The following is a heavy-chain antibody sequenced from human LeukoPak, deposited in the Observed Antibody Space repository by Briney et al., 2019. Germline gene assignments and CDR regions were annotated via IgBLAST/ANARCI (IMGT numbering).Heavy chain of an antibody. CDR2: ISGSGGST. CDR3: AKDHYYGSGSVGVFDI. CDR1: EFTFSSYA. D-gene: IGHD3-10*01. Sequence: GGSLRLSCAASEFTFSSYAMSWVRQAPGKGLEWVSGISGSGGSTNYADSVKGRFTISRDNSKNTLYLQMNSLRAEDTAVYYCAKDHYYGSGSVGVFDIWGQGTMVTASS. J-gene: IGHJ3*02. V-gene: IGHV3-23*01.